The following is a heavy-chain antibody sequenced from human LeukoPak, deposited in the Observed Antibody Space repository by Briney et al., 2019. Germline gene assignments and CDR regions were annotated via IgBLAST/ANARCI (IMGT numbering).Heavy chain of an antibody. CDR1: GFTFSNSW. CDR2: IKSKTDGGAI. D-gene: IGHD2-21*01. CDR3: ATHIPWDI. J-gene: IGHJ3*02. Sequence: GGSPRLSCVASGFTFSNSWMIWVRQAPGKGLEWVGRIKSKTDGGAIDYAAPVKGRFSISRDDSKDTMFLQMNNLKSDDTAVYYCATHIPWDIWGPGTMVTVSS. V-gene: IGHV3-15*01.